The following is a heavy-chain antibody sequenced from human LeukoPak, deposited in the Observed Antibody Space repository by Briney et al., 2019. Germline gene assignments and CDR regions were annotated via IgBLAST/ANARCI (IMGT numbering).Heavy chain of an antibody. CDR3: ARDGVARGAFDY. Sequence: ASVKVSCKASGGTFSSYAISWARQAPGQGLEWMGRIIPIFGTANYAQKFQGRVTITTDESTSTAYMELSSLRSEDTAVYYCARDGVARGAFDYWGQGTLVTVSS. CDR1: GGTFSSYA. D-gene: IGHD3-3*01. CDR2: IIPIFGTA. J-gene: IGHJ4*02. V-gene: IGHV1-69*05.